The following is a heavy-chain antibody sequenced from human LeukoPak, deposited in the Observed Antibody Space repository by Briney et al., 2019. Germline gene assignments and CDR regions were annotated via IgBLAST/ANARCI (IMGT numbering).Heavy chain of an antibody. Sequence: GGSLRLSCAASGFTFTTYAINWVRQAPGKGLEWVAFIRFDGNYKYYADSVKGRFTISRDNSKNTLYLQMNSLRPEDTAVYYCARGSLLSRHDSSGYYSHFDYWGQGTLVTVSS. D-gene: IGHD3-22*01. CDR1: GFTFTTYA. J-gene: IGHJ4*02. CDR3: ARGSLLSRHDSSGYYSHFDY. CDR2: IRFDGNYK. V-gene: IGHV3-30*02.